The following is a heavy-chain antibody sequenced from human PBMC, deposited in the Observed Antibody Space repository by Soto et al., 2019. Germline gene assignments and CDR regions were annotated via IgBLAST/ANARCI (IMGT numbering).Heavy chain of an antibody. CDR1: GFSVSDSY. CDR2: ISGSGNTI. CDR3: ARATYSGFGLDY. J-gene: IGHJ4*02. Sequence: AGGSLRLSCVASGFSVSDSYITWIRQAPGKGLEWISHISGSGNTIYYADSVKGRFTISRDNAKNSIDLQMSSLIGDDTALYYCARATYSGFGLDYWGQGTLVTVSS. D-gene: IGHD5-12*01. V-gene: IGHV3-11*01.